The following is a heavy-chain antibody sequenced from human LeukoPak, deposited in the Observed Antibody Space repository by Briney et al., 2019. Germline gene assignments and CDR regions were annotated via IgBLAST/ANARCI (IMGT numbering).Heavy chain of an antibody. J-gene: IGHJ3*02. V-gene: IGHV3-48*03. CDR2: ISSSGTTT. Sequence: GGSLRLSCAASGFTFSSYEMNWVRQAPGKGLEWVSYISSSGTTTHYADSVKGRFTISRDNAKHSLYLQMNSLRAEDTAVYYCARDRRDGYNYGDAFDIWGQGTMVTVSS. CDR3: ARDRRDGYNYGDAFDI. D-gene: IGHD5-24*01. CDR1: GFTFSSYE.